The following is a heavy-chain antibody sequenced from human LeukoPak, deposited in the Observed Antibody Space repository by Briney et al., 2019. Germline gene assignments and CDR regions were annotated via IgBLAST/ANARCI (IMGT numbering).Heavy chain of an antibody. Sequence: PSETLSLTCTVSGYSISSGYYWGWIRQAPGKGLAWIGSIYNSGSTYYNPSLKSRVTISVDTSKNQFSLKLSSVTAADTAVYYCAREHNPPTVTTTEYNWFDPWGQGTLVTVSS. V-gene: IGHV4-38-2*02. CDR2: IYNSGST. CDR1: GYSISSGYY. J-gene: IGHJ5*02. CDR3: AREHNPPTVTTTEYNWFDP. D-gene: IGHD4-17*01.